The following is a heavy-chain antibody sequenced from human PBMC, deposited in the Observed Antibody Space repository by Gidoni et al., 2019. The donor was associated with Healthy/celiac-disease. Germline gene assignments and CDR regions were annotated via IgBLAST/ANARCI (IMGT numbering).Heavy chain of an antibody. D-gene: IGHD3-3*01. CDR2: ISSSSSYI. CDR1: GFTFSSSG. Sequence: EVQLVESGGGLVKPGGSLRLSCAASGFTFSSSGLNWVRQAPGKGLEWVSSISSSSSYIYYADSVKGRFTISRDNAKNSLYLQMNSLRAEDTAVYYCARENGTFPYDFWSGYSTEFDYWGQGTLVTVSS. V-gene: IGHV3-21*01. CDR3: ARENGTFPYDFWSGYSTEFDY. J-gene: IGHJ4*02.